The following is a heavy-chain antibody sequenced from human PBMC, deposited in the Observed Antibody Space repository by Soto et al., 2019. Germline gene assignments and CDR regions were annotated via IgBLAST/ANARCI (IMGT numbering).Heavy chain of an antibody. J-gene: IGHJ6*03. CDR3: ARLGSGSGSRYYYYYYMDV. CDR2: IYYSGST. CDR1: GGSISSSSYY. Sequence: QLQLQESGPGLVKPSETLSLTCTVSGGSISSSSYYWGWIRQPPGKGLEWIGSIYYSGSTYYNPSLKSRVTLSVDTSKNQFSLKLSSVTAADTAVYYCARLGSGSGSRYYYYYYMDVWGKGTTVTVSS. V-gene: IGHV4-39*01. D-gene: IGHD3-10*01.